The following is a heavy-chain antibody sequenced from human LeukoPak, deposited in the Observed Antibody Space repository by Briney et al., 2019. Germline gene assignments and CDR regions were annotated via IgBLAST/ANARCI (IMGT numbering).Heavy chain of an antibody. CDR2: IYPGDSDT. V-gene: IGHV5-51*01. CDR3: ARIGYCSSTSCFPFDY. J-gene: IGHJ4*02. Sequence: GESLKISCKGSGYSFTSYWIGWVRQMPGKGLEWMGIIYPGDSDTRYSPSFQGQVTISADKSISTAYLQWSSLKASDTAMYYCARIGYCSSTSCFPFDYWGQGTLVTVPS. D-gene: IGHD2-2*01. CDR1: GYSFTSYW.